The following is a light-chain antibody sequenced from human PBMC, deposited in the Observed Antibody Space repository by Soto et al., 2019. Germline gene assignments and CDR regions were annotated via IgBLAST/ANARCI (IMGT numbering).Light chain of an antibody. J-gene: IGKJ1*01. V-gene: IGKV1-6*01. CDR1: QDIRSD. Sequence: IQMTQSPSSLSAYVGYSITITCRASQDIRSDLGWYQQKPGRAPKIMIYDASSLQGGVPSRFSGSGYGTDFTLTISSLQTEDFATYYCLQDYDYLWTFGQGTKVDIK. CDR3: LQDYDYLWT. CDR2: DAS.